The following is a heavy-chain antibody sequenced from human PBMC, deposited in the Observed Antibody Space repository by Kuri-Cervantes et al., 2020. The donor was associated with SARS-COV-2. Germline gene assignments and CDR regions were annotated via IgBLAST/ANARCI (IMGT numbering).Heavy chain of an antibody. CDR1: GCSVSNYY. J-gene: IGHJ4*02. D-gene: IGHD3-10*01. CDR3: ARHDGGYFDY. Sequence: SETLSLTCTVSGCSVSNYYWSWIRQPPGKGLEWIGYVSYTGNTYYNPSLKSRVAVSVETTKNQFSLNLRSLTGADTAVYYCARHDGGYFDYWGQGTLVTVSS. CDR2: VSYTGNT. V-gene: IGHV4-59*08.